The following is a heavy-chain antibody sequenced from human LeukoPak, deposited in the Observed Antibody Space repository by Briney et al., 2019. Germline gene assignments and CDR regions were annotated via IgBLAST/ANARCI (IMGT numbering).Heavy chain of an antibody. J-gene: IGHJ6*02. Sequence: ESGPTLVKPTQTLTLTCTFSGFSVSTSGVGVVWIRQPPGKALEWLALMYWNDDKRYSPSLKNRLTITKDSSKNQVVLTMTNMGPVDTATYYCARRLLIGSFETDGLDVWGQGTTVAVSS. CDR1: GFSVSTSGVG. V-gene: IGHV2-5*01. CDR2: MYWNDDK. D-gene: IGHD3-9*01. CDR3: ARRLLIGSFETDGLDV.